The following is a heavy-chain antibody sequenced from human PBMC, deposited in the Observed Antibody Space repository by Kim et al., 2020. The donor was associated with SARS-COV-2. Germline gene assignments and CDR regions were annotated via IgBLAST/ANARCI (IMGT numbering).Heavy chain of an antibody. V-gene: IGHV3-30*04. Sequence: GGSLRLSCAASGFTFSTYAMHWVRQAPGKGLEWVAVMSYDGSNKYYADSVKGRFTISRDNSKNTLYLQMNSLRAEDTAVYYCGRDPLFQYYFDYWGQGTLVTVSS. CDR3: GRDPLFQYYFDY. CDR1: GFTFSTYA. CDR2: MSYDGSNK. J-gene: IGHJ4*02. D-gene: IGHD2-21*01.